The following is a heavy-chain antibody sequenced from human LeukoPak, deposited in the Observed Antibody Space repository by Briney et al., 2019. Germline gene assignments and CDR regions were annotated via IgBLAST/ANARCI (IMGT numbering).Heavy chain of an antibody. CDR3: ARDLPYYGDYGAYYYYMDV. J-gene: IGHJ6*03. CDR1: GFTFSSYE. D-gene: IGHD4-17*01. Sequence: GGSLRLSCAASGFTFSSYEMNWVRQAPGKGLEWVSYISSSSSTIYYADSVKGRFTISRDNAKNSLYLQMNSLRAEDTAVYYCARDLPYYGDYGAYYYYMDVWGKGTTVTVSS. CDR2: ISSSSSTI. V-gene: IGHV3-48*01.